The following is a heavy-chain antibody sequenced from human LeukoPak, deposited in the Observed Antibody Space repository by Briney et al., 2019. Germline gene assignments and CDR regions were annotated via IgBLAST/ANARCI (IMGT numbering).Heavy chain of an antibody. Sequence: PSETLSLTRAVSVGSISSSGSYWGWIRQPPGKGLGWIGSIYYSGSAYYNPSLKSRVTISVDTSKNQFSLKLSSVTAADTAVYYCASMYSSGWYYFDYWGQGTLVTVSS. CDR1: VGSISSSGSY. CDR3: ASMYSSGWYYFDY. D-gene: IGHD6-19*01. J-gene: IGHJ4*02. V-gene: IGHV4-39*07. CDR2: IYYSGSA.